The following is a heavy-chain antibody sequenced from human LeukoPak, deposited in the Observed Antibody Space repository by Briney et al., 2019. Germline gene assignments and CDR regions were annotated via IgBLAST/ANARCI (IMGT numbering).Heavy chain of an antibody. J-gene: IGHJ4*02. Sequence: ASVKVSCKASGYIFTGYYMHWVRQAPGQGLEWIGRIDPNSGDTDFAQNFRGRVTMTRDTSITTAYMELSRLKSDDTAVYYCARVVEAVSSKWVLHYWCQGTLVTVSS. CDR2: IDPNSGDT. D-gene: IGHD1-26*01. CDR3: ARVVEAVSSKWVLHY. CDR1: GYIFTGYY. V-gene: IGHV1-2*06.